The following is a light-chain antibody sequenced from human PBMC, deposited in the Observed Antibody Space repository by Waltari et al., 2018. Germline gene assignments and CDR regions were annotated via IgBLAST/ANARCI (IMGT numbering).Light chain of an antibody. V-gene: IGKV3-20*01. CDR1: QSVSSSY. J-gene: IGKJ1*01. CDR2: GTS. Sequence: EIVLTQSPGTLSLSPGETATLSCRASQSVSSSYLAWYQQKPGQAPRLLIYGTSSRATGIPDRFSGSGSETGFTLTISRLEPEDFAVYYCQQYASSPWTFGQGTKVEIK. CDR3: QQYASSPWT.